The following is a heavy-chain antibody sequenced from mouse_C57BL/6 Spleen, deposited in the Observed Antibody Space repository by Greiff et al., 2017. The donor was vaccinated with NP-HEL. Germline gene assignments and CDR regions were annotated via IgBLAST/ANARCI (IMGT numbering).Heavy chain of an antibody. J-gene: IGHJ2*01. V-gene: IGHV1-69*01. D-gene: IGHD1-1*01. CDR2: IDPSDSYT. CDR3: ARWDYGSSYFDY. Sequence: VQLQQPGAELVMPGASVKLSCKASGYTFTSYWMHWVKQRPGQGLEWIGEIDPSDSYTNYNQKFKGKSTLTVDKSSSTAYMQLSSLTSEDSAVDYCARWDYGSSYFDYWGQGTTLTVSS. CDR1: GYTFTSYW.